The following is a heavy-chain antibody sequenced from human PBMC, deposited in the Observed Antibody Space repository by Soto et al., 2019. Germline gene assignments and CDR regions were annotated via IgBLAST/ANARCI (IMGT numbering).Heavy chain of an antibody. V-gene: IGHV4-39*01. CDR2: VHYTGST. CDR3: ARHRPYYDFWSGYFDY. D-gene: IGHD3-3*01. CDR1: DGSISRSTFY. Sequence: PSETLSLTCTVSDGSISRSTFYWGWIRQPPGKGLEWIGSVHYTGSTYYNPSLKSRVTISVDSSKNHLSLRVSSVTAADTAVYYCARHRPYYDFWSGYFDYWGQGTLVTVSS. J-gene: IGHJ4*02.